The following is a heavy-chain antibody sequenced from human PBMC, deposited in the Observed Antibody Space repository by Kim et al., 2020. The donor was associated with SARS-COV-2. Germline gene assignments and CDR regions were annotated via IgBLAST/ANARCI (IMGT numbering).Heavy chain of an antibody. CDR2: IFHNGVT. Sequence: SETLSLTCTVSGDSMSLFFWSWIRQSPGKGLEWLGSIFHNGVTNYSPSLKSRLTMSMDTSKSEMSLRLSSVTPVDSARYFCARHRRAASGLSLDVWGQGATVIVSS. V-gene: IGHV4-59*13. J-gene: IGHJ6*02. CDR3: ARHRRAASGLSLDV. D-gene: IGHD6-13*01. CDR1: GDSMSLFF.